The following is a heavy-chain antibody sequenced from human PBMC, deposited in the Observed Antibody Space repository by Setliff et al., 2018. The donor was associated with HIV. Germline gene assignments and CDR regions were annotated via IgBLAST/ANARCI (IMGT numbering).Heavy chain of an antibody. CDR2: ISSSSTI. CDR1: GFTFSSYS. Sequence: LSLSCAASGFTFSSYSMNWVRQAPGKGLEWVSYISSSSTIYYADSVKGRFTISRDNAKNSLYLQMNSLRAEDTAVYYCASHFGYCSSTSCEGYWGQGALVTVSS. V-gene: IGHV3-48*01. D-gene: IGHD2-2*01. CDR3: ASHFGYCSSTSCEGY. J-gene: IGHJ4*02.